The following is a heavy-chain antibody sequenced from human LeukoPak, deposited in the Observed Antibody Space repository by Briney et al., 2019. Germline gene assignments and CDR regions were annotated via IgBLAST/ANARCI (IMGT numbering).Heavy chain of an antibody. Sequence: PGGSLRLSCAASGFTFRSYWMSWVRQAPGKGLEWVANIKQDGSEKYFVDSVKGRFTISRDNAKNSLYLQMNSLRAEDTAVYYCARDKALMLRGVIIRENYYYYMDVWGKGTTVTISS. CDR3: ARDKALMLRGVIIRENYYYYMDV. D-gene: IGHD3-10*01. V-gene: IGHV3-7*01. CDR2: IKQDGSEK. J-gene: IGHJ6*03. CDR1: GFTFRSYW.